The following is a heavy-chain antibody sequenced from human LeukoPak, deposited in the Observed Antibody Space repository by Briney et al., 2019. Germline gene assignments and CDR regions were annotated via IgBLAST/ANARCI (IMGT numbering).Heavy chain of an antibody. CDR1: GFTFSSYA. CDR2: ISSNGGST. D-gene: IGHD6-13*01. J-gene: IGHJ4*02. V-gene: IGHV3-64*01. Sequence: GGSLRLSCAASGFTFSSYAMHWVRQAPGKGLEYVSAISSNGGSTYYANSVKGRFTISRDNSKNTLYLQMGSLRAEDMAVYYCAREINSSWPVYFDYWGQGTLVTVSS. CDR3: AREINSSWPVYFDY.